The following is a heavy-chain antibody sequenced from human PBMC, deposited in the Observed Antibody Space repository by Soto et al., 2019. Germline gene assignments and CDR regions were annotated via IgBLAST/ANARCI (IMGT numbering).Heavy chain of an antibody. CDR2: ISGSGSPA. J-gene: IGHJ4*02. CDR1: GFIFSDFY. V-gene: IGHV3-11*01. Sequence: GGSLRLSCAASGFIFSDFYMNWIRQAPGKGPEWLSYISGSGSPAWYADSVKGRLTISRDNAENTLTLEMTSLRAEDTAVYYCARDVSRATIGDFDLWGQGTLVTVSS. CDR3: ARDVSRATIGDFDL. D-gene: IGHD5-12*01.